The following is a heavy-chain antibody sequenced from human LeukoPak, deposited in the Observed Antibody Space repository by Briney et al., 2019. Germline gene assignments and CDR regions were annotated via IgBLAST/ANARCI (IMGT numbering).Heavy chain of an antibody. CDR1: GGTFSSYA. CDR2: IIPIFGTA. D-gene: IGHD6-19*01. Sequence: SVKVSCKASGGTFSSYAISWVRQAPGQGLEWMGGIIPIFGTANYAQKFQGRVTITADESTSTAYMELSGLRSEDTAVYYCARTSSGWYFHGGWFDPWGQGTLVTVSS. V-gene: IGHV1-69*13. CDR3: ARTSSGWYFHGGWFDP. J-gene: IGHJ5*02.